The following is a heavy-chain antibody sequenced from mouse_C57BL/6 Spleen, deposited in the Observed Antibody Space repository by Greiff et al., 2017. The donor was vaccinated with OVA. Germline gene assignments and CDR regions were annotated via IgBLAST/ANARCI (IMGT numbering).Heavy chain of an antibody. CDR1: GYTFTSYW. V-gene: IGHV1-62-3*01. J-gene: IGHJ1*03. CDR3: ARSTMVTTGYFDV. CDR2: IDPNSGGT. D-gene: IGHD2-2*01. Sequence: QVQLQQPGAELVKPGASVKLSCKASGYTFTSYWMHWVKQRPGRGLEWIGRIDPNSGGTKYNEKFKSKATITADTSSNTAYLQLSSLTSEDTAVYYCARSTMVTTGYFDVWGTGTTVTVSS.